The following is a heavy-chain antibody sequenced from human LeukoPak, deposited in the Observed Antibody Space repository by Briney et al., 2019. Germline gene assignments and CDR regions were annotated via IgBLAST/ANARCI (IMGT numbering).Heavy chain of an antibody. Sequence: SETLSLTCSVSDGSTNSYYWNWIRRPPGKGLEWIGYIYYNGNTNYSPSLKTRVTMSVDTSKNLFSLKVSSVTAADTAVYYCARGRSNYYGMDVWGQGTTVTVSS. J-gene: IGHJ6*02. V-gene: IGHV4-59*01. CDR3: ARGRSNYYGMDV. CDR1: DGSTNSYY. D-gene: IGHD1-26*01. CDR2: IYYNGNT.